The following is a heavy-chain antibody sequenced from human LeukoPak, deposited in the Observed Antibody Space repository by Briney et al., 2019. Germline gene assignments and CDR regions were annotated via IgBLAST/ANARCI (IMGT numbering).Heavy chain of an antibody. Sequence: GSLRLSCAASGFTFSDYSLNWVRQAARRGGEGVSCIIGDSRNIYYADSVKGRSTTSRDNAQNSLYLHMNSLRAEDTAVYYCARGPFSSSWSEFDYWGQGTLVTVSS. J-gene: IGHJ4*02. CDR2: IIGDSRNI. V-gene: IGHV3-21*06. CDR1: GFTFSDYS. D-gene: IGHD6-13*01. CDR3: ARGPFSSSWSEFDY.